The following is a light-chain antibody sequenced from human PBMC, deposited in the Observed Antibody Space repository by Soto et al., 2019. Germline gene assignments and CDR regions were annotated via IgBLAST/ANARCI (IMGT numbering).Light chain of an antibody. CDR3: CSYTSSSTYV. V-gene: IGLV2-14*01. CDR1: SSDVGAYNY. Sequence: QSVLTQPASVSGSPGQSITISCTGTSSDVGAYNYVSWFQQHPGKAPKHMIYDVTNRPSGVSNRFSGSKSGNTASLTISGLQAEDEADYYCCSYTSSSTYVFGTGTKLTVL. J-gene: IGLJ1*01. CDR2: DVT.